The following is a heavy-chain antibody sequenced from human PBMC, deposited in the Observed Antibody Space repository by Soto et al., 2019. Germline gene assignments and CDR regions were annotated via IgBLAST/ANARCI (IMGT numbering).Heavy chain of an antibody. Sequence: SETLSLTCTVSGGSISSYYWSWIRQPAGKGLEWIGRIYTSGSTNYNPSLKSRVTMSVDTSKNQFSQKLSSVTAADTAVYYCARRKDYDILTGYPNDAFDIWGQGTMVTVSS. J-gene: IGHJ3*02. CDR1: GGSISSYY. CDR3: ARRKDYDILTGYPNDAFDI. CDR2: IYTSGST. D-gene: IGHD3-9*01. V-gene: IGHV4-4*07.